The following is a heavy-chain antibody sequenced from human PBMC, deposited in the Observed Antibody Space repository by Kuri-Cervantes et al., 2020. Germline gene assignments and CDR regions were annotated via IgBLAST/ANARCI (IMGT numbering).Heavy chain of an antibody. CDR2: IYSGGST. J-gene: IGHJ6*02. CDR1: GSTFDDYA. CDR3: ARSMWFGEFGFYYYYGMDV. Sequence: ETLSLTCAASGSTFDDYAMHWVRQAPGKGLEWVSVIYSGGSTYYADSVKGRFTISRDNSKNTLYLQMNSLRAEDTAVYYCARSMWFGEFGFYYYYGMDVWGQGTTVTVSS. V-gene: IGHV3-53*01. D-gene: IGHD3-10*01.